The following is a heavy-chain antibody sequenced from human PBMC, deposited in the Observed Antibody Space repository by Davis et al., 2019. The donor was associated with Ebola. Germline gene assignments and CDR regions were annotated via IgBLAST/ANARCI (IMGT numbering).Heavy chain of an antibody. CDR1: GGSISSYY. J-gene: IGHJ6*02. CDR2: VHYTGST. D-gene: IGHD3-22*01. V-gene: IGHV4-59*08. CDR3: NMVIGYYGMDV. Sequence: SETLSLTCTVSGGSISSYYWSWIRQPPGKGLEWIGYVHYTGSTNYNPSLKSRVTISVDTSKNQFSLKLTSVTAADTAVYYCNMVIGYYGMDVWGQGTTVTVSS.